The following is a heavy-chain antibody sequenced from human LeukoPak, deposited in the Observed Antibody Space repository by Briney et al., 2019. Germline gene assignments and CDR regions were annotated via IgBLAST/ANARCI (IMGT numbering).Heavy chain of an antibody. CDR1: GFTVSSNY. Sequence: SGGSLRLSCAASGFTVSSNYMSWVRQAPGKGLEWVSVIYSGGSTYYADSVKGRFTISRDNSKSTLYLQMNSLRAEDTAVYYCARAFREYSSSIRFDYWGQGTLVTVSS. V-gene: IGHV3-66*02. CDR2: IYSGGST. CDR3: ARAFREYSSSIRFDY. J-gene: IGHJ4*02. D-gene: IGHD6-13*01.